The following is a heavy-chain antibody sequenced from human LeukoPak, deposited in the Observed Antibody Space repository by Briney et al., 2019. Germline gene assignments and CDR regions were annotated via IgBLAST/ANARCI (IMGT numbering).Heavy chain of an antibody. V-gene: IGHV4-59*08. D-gene: IGHD1-26*01. CDR2: IYYSGTT. CDR3: ARHTRGLGATINFYGMDV. Sequence: SETLSLTCTVSGGSTSSYYWSWIRQPPGKGLEWIGYIYYSGTTNYNPSLKSRVTISVDTSKNQFSLKVSSVTAADTAVYYCARHTRGLGATINFYGMDVWGQGTTVTVSS. CDR1: GGSTSSYY. J-gene: IGHJ6*02.